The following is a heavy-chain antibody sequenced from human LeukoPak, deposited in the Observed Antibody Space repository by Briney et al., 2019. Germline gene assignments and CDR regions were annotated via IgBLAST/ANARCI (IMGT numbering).Heavy chain of an antibody. D-gene: IGHD2-2*01. J-gene: IGHJ4*02. Sequence: GGSLRLSCAASGFTVSSNYMSWVRQAPGKGLEWVSVIYSGGSTYYADSVKGRFTISRDNSKNTLYLQMNSLRAEDTAVYYCARASEVVPSTVFDYWGQGTLVTVSS. CDR2: IYSGGST. V-gene: IGHV3-53*01. CDR1: GFTVSSNY. CDR3: ARASEVVPSTVFDY.